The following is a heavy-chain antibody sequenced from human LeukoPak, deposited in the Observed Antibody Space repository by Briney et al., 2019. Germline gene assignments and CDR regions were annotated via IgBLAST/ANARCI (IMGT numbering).Heavy chain of an antibody. CDR2: IRQDGSEK. CDR1: GFTFSSYW. V-gene: IGHV3-7*01. Sequence: GGSLRLSCAASGFTFSSYWMSWVRQAPGKGLEWVANIRQDGSEKYYVDSVKGRFTISRDNAKNSLYLQMNSLRAEDTAVYYCARGYCSGGSCFFDYWGQGTLVTVSS. D-gene: IGHD2-15*01. CDR3: ARGYCSGGSCFFDY. J-gene: IGHJ4*02.